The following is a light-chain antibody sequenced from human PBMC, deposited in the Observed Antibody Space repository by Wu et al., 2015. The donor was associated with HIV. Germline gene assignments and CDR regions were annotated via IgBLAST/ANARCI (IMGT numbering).Light chain of an antibody. CDR2: RAS. CDR1: QNINIW. V-gene: IGKV1-5*03. CDR3: QQYDSYPFT. J-gene: IGKJ2*01. Sequence: QMTQSPSTLSASLRDRVTITCRASQNINIWLAWYQQKPGEAPKLLIHRASNLHTSVSSRFSGSGSGTEFTLTINTLQPDDLGTYFCQQYDSYPFTFGQGTKLEIK.